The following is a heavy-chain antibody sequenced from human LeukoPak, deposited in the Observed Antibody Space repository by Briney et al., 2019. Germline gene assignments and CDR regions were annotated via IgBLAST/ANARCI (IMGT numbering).Heavy chain of an antibody. CDR3: ARAPVAGTATTFDY. J-gene: IGHJ4*02. D-gene: IGHD6-13*01. Sequence: GGSLRLSCAASGFTFDDYGMSWVRQAPGKGLEWVSGINWNGGSTGYADSVKGRFTISRDNAKNSLYLQMNSLRAEDTALYYCARAPVAGTATTFDYWGQRTLVTVSS. V-gene: IGHV3-20*04. CDR1: GFTFDDYG. CDR2: INWNGGST.